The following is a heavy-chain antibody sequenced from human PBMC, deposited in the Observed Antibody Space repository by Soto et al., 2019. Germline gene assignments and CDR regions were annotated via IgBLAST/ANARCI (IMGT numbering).Heavy chain of an antibody. CDR2: IYYSGST. CDR3: ARPRGVSYGMDV. V-gene: IGHV4-39*01. Sequence: QLQLQESGPGLVKPSETLSLTCTVSGGSISSSSYYWGWIRQPPGKGREWIGSIYYSGSTYYNPSLKSRVTISVDTSKNQFSLKLSSVTAADTAVYYCARPRGVSYGMDVWGQGTTVTVSS. CDR1: GGSISSSSYY. D-gene: IGHD3-10*01. J-gene: IGHJ6*02.